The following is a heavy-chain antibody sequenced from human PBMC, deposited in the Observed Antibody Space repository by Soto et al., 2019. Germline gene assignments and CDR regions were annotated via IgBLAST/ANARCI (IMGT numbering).Heavy chain of an antibody. CDR3: ARPLEYSDFWSGPGRYGMDV. J-gene: IGHJ6*04. CDR2: ISSSSSYI. Sequence: GGSLRRSCAASGFTFSSYSMNCVRQAPGKGLEWVSSISSSSSYIYYADSVKGRFTISRDNAKNSLYLQMNSLRAEDTAVYSCARPLEYSDFWSGPGRYGMDVWGKGTTVTVSS. D-gene: IGHD3-3*01. CDR1: GFTFSSYS. V-gene: IGHV3-21*01.